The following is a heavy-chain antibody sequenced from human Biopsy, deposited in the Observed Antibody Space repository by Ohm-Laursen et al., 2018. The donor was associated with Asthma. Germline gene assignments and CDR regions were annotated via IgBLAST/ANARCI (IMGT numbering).Heavy chain of an antibody. CDR2: ISVYNGNT. V-gene: IGHV1-18*01. D-gene: IGHD3-10*01. CDR3: ARAVDYSHYYGIDV. Sequence: GASVKVSCKTSGYTFNSAGITWVRQAPGQGLEWMGWISVYNGNTNVAQKLQDRVTMITDTSRSTAYMELRSLRSDDTAVYFCARAVDYSHYYGIDVWGQGTTVTVS. CDR1: GYTFNSAG. J-gene: IGHJ6*02.